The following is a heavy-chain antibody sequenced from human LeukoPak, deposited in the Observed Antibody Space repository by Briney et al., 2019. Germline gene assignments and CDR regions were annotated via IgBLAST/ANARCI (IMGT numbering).Heavy chain of an antibody. V-gene: IGHV3-23*01. CDR2: ISGCGGST. CDR3: AKDLSGYSSSSAL. J-gene: IGHJ4*02. D-gene: IGHD6-6*01. Sequence: GGSLRLSCAASGFTFSSYAMSWVRQAPGKGLEWVSAISGCGGSTYYADSVKGRFTISRDNSKNTLYLQMNSLRAEDTAVYYCAKDLSGYSSSSALWGQGTLVTVSS. CDR1: GFTFSSYA.